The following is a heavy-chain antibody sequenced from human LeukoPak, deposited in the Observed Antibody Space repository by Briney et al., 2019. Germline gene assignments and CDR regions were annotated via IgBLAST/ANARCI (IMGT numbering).Heavy chain of an antibody. CDR2: IYYSGST. D-gene: IGHD1-26*01. CDR3: AKEVVGLRYYMDV. V-gene: IGHV4-59*12. Sequence: SETLSLTCTVSGGSISSYYWSWIRQPPGKGLEWIGYIYYSGSTNYNPSLKSRVTISVDTSKNQFSLKLSSVTAADTAVYYCAKEVVGLRYYMDVWGKGTTVTVSS. CDR1: GGSISSYY. J-gene: IGHJ6*03.